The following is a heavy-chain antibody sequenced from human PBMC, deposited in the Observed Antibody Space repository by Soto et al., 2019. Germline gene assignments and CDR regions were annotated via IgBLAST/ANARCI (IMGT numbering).Heavy chain of an antibody. D-gene: IGHD4-4*01. V-gene: IGHV3-30-3*01. CDR3: ASPLWRDDYNWGYFDL. CDR2: ISYDGSNK. J-gene: IGHJ2*01. Sequence: QVQLVESGGGVVQPGRSLRLSCAASGFTFSSYAMHWVRQAPGKGLEWVAVISYDGSNKYYEDSVKGRFTISRDNSKNTRYLQMNSLRAEDTAVYYCASPLWRDDYNWGYFDLWGRGTLVTVSS. CDR1: GFTFSSYA.